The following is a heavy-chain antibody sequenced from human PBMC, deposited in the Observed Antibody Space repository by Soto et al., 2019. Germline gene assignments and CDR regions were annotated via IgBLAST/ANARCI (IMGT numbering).Heavy chain of an antibody. CDR2: LDPSDSYT. D-gene: IGHD6-13*01. CDR1: GYSFTSYW. CDR3: ARHPLVAAASYYYYGMDV. J-gene: IGHJ6*02. Sequence: PGESLKISCKGSGYSFTSYWLSWVRQMPGKGLEWMGRLDPSDSYTNYSPSFQGHVTISADKSISTAYLQWSSLKASDTSMYYCARHPLVAAASYYYYGMDVWCQGTTVTVSS. V-gene: IGHV5-10-1*01.